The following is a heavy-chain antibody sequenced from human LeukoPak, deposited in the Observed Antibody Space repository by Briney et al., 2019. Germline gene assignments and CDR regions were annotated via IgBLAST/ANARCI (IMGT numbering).Heavy chain of an antibody. D-gene: IGHD3-10*01. CDR2: ISYSGST. CDR1: GGFISSYY. V-gene: IGHV4-59*08. CDR3: ARLNGGR. Sequence: SETLSLTCPVSGGFISSYYWSWLRQPPGKGLEWIGYISYSGSTYYNPSLKSRVTISVDTSKSQFSLKLISVTAADTAVYYCARLNGGRWGQGTLVTVSS. J-gene: IGHJ4*02.